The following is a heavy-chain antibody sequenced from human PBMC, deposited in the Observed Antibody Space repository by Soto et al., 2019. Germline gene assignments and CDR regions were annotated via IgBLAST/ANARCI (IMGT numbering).Heavy chain of an antibody. CDR1: GYSFTIYW. J-gene: IGHJ6*02. CDR2: IDPSDSYT. V-gene: IGHV5-10-1*01. CDR3: ARQGYSSSSRAFYYYYGMDV. Sequence: GESLKISCNGSGYSFTIYWISWVRQMPGKGLEWMGRIDPSDSYTNYSPSFQGHVTISADKSISTAYLQWSSLKASDTAMYYCARQGYSSSSRAFYYYYGMDVWGQGTTVTVSS. D-gene: IGHD6-6*01.